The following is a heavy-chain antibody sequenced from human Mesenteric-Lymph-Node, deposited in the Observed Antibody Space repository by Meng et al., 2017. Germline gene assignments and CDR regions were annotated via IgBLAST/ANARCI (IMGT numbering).Heavy chain of an antibody. CDR3: VRSSGWVRTGFDP. Sequence: QPQLQDAGPGLVKPSEALSLTCRVSGGSISTSGYYWGWIRQPPGKGLEWIGSIGHSGTTYYTPSLRRRVTVSIDTSKNQFSLEVTSVTAADTAVYYCVRSSGWVRTGFDPWGQGTLVTVSS. D-gene: IGHD6-19*01. V-gene: IGHV4-39*01. CDR1: GGSISTSGYY. J-gene: IGHJ5*02. CDR2: IGHSGTT.